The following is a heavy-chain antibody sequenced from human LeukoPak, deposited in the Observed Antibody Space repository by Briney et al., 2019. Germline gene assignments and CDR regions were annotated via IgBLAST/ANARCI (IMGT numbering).Heavy chain of an antibody. D-gene: IGHD3-9*01. Sequence: PSETLSLTCTVSGGSISSSSYYWGWIRQPPGKGLEWIGRIYYSGSTYYNPSLKSRVTISVDTSKNQFSLKLSSVTAADTAVYYCGILERGWYDILTVQNGFHIWGQGRMVTVS. V-gene: IGHV4-39*01. J-gene: IGHJ3*02. CDR1: GGSISSSSYY. CDR2: IYYSGST. CDR3: GILERGWYDILTVQNGFHI.